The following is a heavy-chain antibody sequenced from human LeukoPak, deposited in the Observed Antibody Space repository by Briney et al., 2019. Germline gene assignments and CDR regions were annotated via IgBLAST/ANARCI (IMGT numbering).Heavy chain of an antibody. V-gene: IGHV3-30*18. D-gene: IGHD3-22*01. CDR2: ISYDGTNE. Sequence: PGGSLRLSCAASGFTFNSYSMYWVRQAPGKGLEWVAVISYDGTNEYYADSVKGRFTIFRDNSKNTLHLQMNSLRVEDAAVYYCAKSFYDSGGYYGIIDYWGQGTLVTVSS. CDR1: GFTFNSYS. CDR3: AKSFYDSGGYYGIIDY. J-gene: IGHJ4*02.